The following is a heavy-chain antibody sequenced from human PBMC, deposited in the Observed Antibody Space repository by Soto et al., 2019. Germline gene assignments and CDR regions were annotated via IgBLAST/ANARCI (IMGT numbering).Heavy chain of an antibody. CDR1: GFTFSRYG. Sequence: VGSLRLSCAASGFTFSRYGMHWVRQAPGKGLEWVAVISYDGSNKYYADSVKGRFTISRDNSKNTLYLQMNSLRAEDTAVYYCAKPPRARRDGYITPLDYWGQGTLVTVSS. D-gene: IGHD5-12*01. V-gene: IGHV3-30*18. CDR3: AKPPRARRDGYITPLDY. J-gene: IGHJ4*02. CDR2: ISYDGSNK.